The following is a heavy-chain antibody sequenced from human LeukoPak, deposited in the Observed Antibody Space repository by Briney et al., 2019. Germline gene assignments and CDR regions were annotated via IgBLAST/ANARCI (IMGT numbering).Heavy chain of an antibody. Sequence: GASVKVSCKASGYTFTSYYMHWVRQATGQGLEWMGWMNPNSGNTGYAQKFQGRVTMTRNTSISTAYMELSSLRSEDTAVYYCARDSSSWAGFDPWGQGTLVTVSS. CDR3: ARDSSSWAGFDP. J-gene: IGHJ5*02. D-gene: IGHD6-13*01. V-gene: IGHV1-8*02. CDR2: MNPNSGNT. CDR1: GYTFTSYY.